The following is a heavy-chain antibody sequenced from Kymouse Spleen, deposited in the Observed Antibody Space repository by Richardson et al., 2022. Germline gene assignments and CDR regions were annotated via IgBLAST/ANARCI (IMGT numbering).Heavy chain of an antibody. Sequence: EVQLVESGGGLVQPGGSLRLSCAASGFTFSSYDMHWVRQATGKGLEWVSAIGTAGDTYYPGSVKGRFTISRENAKNSLYLQMNSLRAGDTAVYYCARALTGTNYYYYGMDVWGQGTTVTVSS. V-gene: IGHV3-13*01. CDR3: ARALTGTNYYYYGMDV. D-gene: IGHD1-7*01. CDR1: GFTFSSYD. J-gene: IGHJ6*02. CDR2: IGTAGDT.